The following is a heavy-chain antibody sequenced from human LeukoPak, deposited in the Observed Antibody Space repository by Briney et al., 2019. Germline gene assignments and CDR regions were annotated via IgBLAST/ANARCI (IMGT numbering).Heavy chain of an antibody. V-gene: IGHV1-8*01. Sequence: ASVKVSCKASGYTFTSYDINWVRQATGRGLEWMGWMNPNSGNTGYAQKFQGRVTMTRNTSISTAYMQLNSLRSEDTAVYYCAREDTMIGVEYYFDYWGQGTLVTVSS. J-gene: IGHJ4*02. D-gene: IGHD3-22*01. CDR1: GYTFTSYD. CDR3: AREDTMIGVEYYFDY. CDR2: MNPNSGNT.